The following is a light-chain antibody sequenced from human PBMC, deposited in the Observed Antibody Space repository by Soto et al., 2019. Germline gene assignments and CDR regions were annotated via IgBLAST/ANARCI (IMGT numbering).Light chain of an antibody. J-gene: IGKJ1*01. CDR3: QQYNSYSSWT. Sequence: DIQLTQSPSFLYASVGDRVTITCRASQGISTYLAWYQQRPGKAPKLLIYDASTLQRGVPSRFSGSGSGTEFTLTISSLQPDDFATYYCQQYNSYSSWTFGQGTKVDIK. V-gene: IGKV1-9*01. CDR2: DAS. CDR1: QGISTY.